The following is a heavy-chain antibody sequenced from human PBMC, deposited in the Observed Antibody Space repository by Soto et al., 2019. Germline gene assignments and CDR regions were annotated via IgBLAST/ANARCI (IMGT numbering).Heavy chain of an antibody. V-gene: IGHV3-23*01. CDR1: GFTFSDYG. D-gene: IGHD3-10*01. Sequence: PGGSLRLSCAASGFTFSDYGVSWVRQAPGKGLEWVSTIRGSAGNTYYVDSVKGRFTISRDDSTNTVYLQMNSLRAEDTAVYYCAKPLWFGESVFDPWGQGTLVTVSS. J-gene: IGHJ5*02. CDR3: AKPLWFGESVFDP. CDR2: IRGSAGNT.